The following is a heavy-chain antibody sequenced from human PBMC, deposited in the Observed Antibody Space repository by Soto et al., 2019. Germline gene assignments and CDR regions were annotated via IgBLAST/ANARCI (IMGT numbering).Heavy chain of an antibody. Sequence: TGGSLRLSCAASGFDFSDYYMSWVRQAPGKGLEWVSYISSSGSTIYYADSVKGRFTISRDNAKNSLYPQMNSLRAEDTAVYYCARVASFTRLQWVRPSKGNYYMDVWGKGTTVTVSS. J-gene: IGHJ6*03. CDR2: ISSSGSTI. V-gene: IGHV3-11*01. CDR1: GFDFSDYY. CDR3: ARVASFTRLQWVRPSKGNYYMDV. D-gene: IGHD4-4*01.